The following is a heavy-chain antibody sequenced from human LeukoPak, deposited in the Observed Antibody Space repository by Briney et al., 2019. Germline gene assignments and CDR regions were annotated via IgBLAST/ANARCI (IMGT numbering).Heavy chain of an antibody. CDR2: IKSKTDGGTT. V-gene: IGHV3-15*01. Sequence: PGGSLRLSCAASGFTFSNAWMSWVRQAPGKGLEWVGHIKSKTDGGTTDYAAPVKGRFTISRDDSKNTLYLKMNSLKIEDTAVYYCPTGTWIQLWLADFWGQGTLVTVSS. J-gene: IGHJ4*02. CDR3: PTGTWIQLWLADF. D-gene: IGHD5-18*01. CDR1: GFTFSNAW.